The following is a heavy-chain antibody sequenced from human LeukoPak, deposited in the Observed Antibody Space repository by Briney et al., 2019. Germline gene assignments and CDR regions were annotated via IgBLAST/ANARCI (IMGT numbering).Heavy chain of an antibody. CDR2: IRAKDYGGTT. D-gene: IGHD2-15*01. CDR3: TRGSGRFEY. CDR1: GSTFGNFP. V-gene: IGHV3-49*02. Sequence: PGGSLRLSCTTSGSTFGNFPITWVRQAPGKGLEWVGYIRAKDYGGTTEYAAAVKGRFTISRDDSKGIGYLQMNDLQSDDTGVYYCTRGSGRFEYWGQGTLVTVSS. J-gene: IGHJ4*02.